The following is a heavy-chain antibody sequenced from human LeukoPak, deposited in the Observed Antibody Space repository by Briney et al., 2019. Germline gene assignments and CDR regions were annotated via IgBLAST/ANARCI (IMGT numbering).Heavy chain of an antibody. CDR2: IIPIFGTA. Sequence: ASVKVSCKASGYTFTDYSMHWVRQAPGQGLEWMGGIIPIFGTANYAQKFQGRVTITADESTSTAYMELSSLRSEDTAVYYCARSPSGYYYDYWGQGTLVTVSS. V-gene: IGHV1-69*13. J-gene: IGHJ4*02. CDR3: ARSPSGYYYDY. CDR1: GYTFTDYS. D-gene: IGHD3-22*01.